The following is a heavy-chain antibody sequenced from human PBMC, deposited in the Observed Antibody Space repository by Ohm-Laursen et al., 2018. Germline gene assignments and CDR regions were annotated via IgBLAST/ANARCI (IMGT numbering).Heavy chain of an antibody. Sequence: SLRLSCAASGFTFSSLEMNWVRQAPGKGLEWVSYISSTGSTIYYADSVKGRFTISRDNAKNSLYLQMNSLRAEDTAVYYCARGRGGHSVFSFDYWGQGTLVTVSS. CDR3: ARGRGGHSVFSFDY. V-gene: IGHV3-48*03. CDR1: GFTFSSLE. J-gene: IGHJ4*02. CDR2: ISSTGSTI. D-gene: IGHD4-23*01.